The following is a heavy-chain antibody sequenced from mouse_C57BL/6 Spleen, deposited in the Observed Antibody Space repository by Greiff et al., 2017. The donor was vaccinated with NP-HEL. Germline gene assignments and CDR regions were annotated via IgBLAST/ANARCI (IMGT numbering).Heavy chain of an antibody. CDR1: GYTFTSYW. J-gene: IGHJ4*01. V-gene: IGHV1-64*01. Sequence: VQLQQSGAELVKPGASVKLSCKASGYTFTSYWMHWVKQRPGQGLEWIGMIHPNSGSTNYNEKFKSKATLTVDKSTSTAYMQLSSLTSEDSAVYYCARAGGYYAEAMDYWGQGTSVTVSS. CDR2: IHPNSGST. CDR3: ARAGGYYAEAMDY. D-gene: IGHD2-3*01.